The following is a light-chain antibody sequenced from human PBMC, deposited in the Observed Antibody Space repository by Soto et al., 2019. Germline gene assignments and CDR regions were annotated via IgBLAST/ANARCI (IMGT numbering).Light chain of an antibody. V-gene: IGKV1-5*03. CDR1: QTISSW. J-gene: IGKJ1*01. Sequence: DIQMTQSPSTLSGSVGDRVTITCRASQTISSWLAWYQQKPGKAPKLLIYKASSLQSGVPSRFSGSGSGTDFSLTISSLQPEDFATYYCQQSYSSTWKFGQGTKVDIK. CDR2: KAS. CDR3: QQSYSSTWK.